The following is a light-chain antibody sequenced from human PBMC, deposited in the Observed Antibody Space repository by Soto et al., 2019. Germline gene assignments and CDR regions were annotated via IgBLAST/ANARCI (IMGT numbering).Light chain of an antibody. J-gene: IGLJ3*02. CDR3: QSYDSSLSGSV. Sequence: QSALTQPPSVSGAPGQRVTISCTGGSSNIGADYDVHWYQQLPGAAPKLLIRANTHRPSGVPDRFSASKSGTSASLAITGLQADDEADYYCQSYDSSLSGSVFGGGTKLTVL. V-gene: IGLV1-40*01. CDR1: SSNIGADYD. CDR2: ANT.